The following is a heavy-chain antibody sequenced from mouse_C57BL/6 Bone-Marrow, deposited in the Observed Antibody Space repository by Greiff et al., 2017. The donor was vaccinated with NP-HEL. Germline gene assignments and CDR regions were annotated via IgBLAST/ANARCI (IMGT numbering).Heavy chain of an antibody. V-gene: IGHV14-4*01. J-gene: IGHJ2*01. CDR2: IDPENGDT. CDR3: TSITTVAPYYFDY. D-gene: IGHD1-1*01. Sequence: EVHLVESGAELVRPGASVKLSCTASGFNIKDDYMHWVKQRPEQGLEWIGWIDPENGDTEYASKFQGKATITADTSSNTAYLQLSSLTSEDTAVYYCTSITTVAPYYFDYWGQGTTLTVSS. CDR1: GFNIKDDY.